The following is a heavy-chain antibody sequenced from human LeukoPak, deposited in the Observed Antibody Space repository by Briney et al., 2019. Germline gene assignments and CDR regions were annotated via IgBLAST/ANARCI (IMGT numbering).Heavy chain of an antibody. D-gene: IGHD6-19*01. CDR1: GYTFTSYY. Sequence: GASVKVSCKASGYTFTSYYMHWVRQAPGQGLEWMGWTNPNSGGTNYAQKFQGWVTMTRDTSISTAYMELSRLRSDDTAVYYCARTASRYSSGWPDYWGQGTLVTVSS. CDR2: TNPNSGGT. V-gene: IGHV1-2*04. J-gene: IGHJ4*02. CDR3: ARTASRYSSGWPDY.